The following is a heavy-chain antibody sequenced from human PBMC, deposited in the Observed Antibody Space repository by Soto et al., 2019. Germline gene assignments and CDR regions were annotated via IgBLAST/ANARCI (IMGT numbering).Heavy chain of an antibody. V-gene: IGHV1-3*01. D-gene: IGHD3-10*01. Sequence: GASVKVSCKASGYTFSAYAIHWVRQAPGQRPEWMGWINAGNGNTKYSQKFQGRVTITRDTSASTAYMELSSLRSEDTAVYYCARGTPVWFDPWGQGTLVTVSS. CDR1: GYTFSAYA. J-gene: IGHJ5*02. CDR3: ARGTPVWFDP. CDR2: INAGNGNT.